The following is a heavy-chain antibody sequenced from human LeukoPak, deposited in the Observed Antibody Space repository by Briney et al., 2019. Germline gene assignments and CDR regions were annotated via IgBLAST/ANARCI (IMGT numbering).Heavy chain of an antibody. Sequence: GGSLRLSCAASGFTFSTYGMAWVRQAPGKGLEWVSAITNYGGITSHAASVRGRFTISRDNSKNTLYLQMHSLRGEDTAVYYCARDGFSGYNLDYWGQGTLVTVSS. V-gene: IGHV3-23*01. CDR1: GFTFSTYG. D-gene: IGHD6-25*01. CDR3: ARDGFSGYNLDY. CDR2: ITNYGGIT. J-gene: IGHJ4*02.